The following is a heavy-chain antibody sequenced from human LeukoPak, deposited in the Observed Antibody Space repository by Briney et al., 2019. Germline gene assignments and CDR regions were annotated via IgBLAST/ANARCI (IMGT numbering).Heavy chain of an antibody. J-gene: IGHJ6*02. CDR2: IYYSGST. CDR3: ASHSSSWYYSGMDV. Sequence: PSETLSLTCTVSGGSISSGGYYWSWIRQHPGKGLEWIGYIYYSGSTYYNPSLKSRVTISVDTSKNQFSLKLSSVTAADTAVYYCASHSSSWYYSGMDVWGQGTTVTVSS. V-gene: IGHV4-31*03. CDR1: GGSISSGGYY. D-gene: IGHD6-13*01.